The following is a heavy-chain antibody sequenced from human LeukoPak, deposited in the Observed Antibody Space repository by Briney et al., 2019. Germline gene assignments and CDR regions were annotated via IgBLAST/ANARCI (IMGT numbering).Heavy chain of an antibody. CDR3: ARDITSDGSGSYAAL. CDR1: GGTCSSYA. J-gene: IGHJ4*02. V-gene: IGHV1-69*13. Sequence: GASVKVSCKASGGTCSSYAISWVRQAPGQGLEWMGGIIPIFGTANYAQKFQGRVTITADESTSTAYMELSSLRSEDTAVYYCARDITSDGSGSYAALWGQGTLVTVSS. D-gene: IGHD3-10*01. CDR2: IIPIFGTA.